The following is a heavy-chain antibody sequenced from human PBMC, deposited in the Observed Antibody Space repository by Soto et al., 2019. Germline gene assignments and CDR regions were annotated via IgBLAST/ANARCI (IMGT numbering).Heavy chain of an antibody. CDR3: ARGGVLRFFEW. CDR1: GFSFSDYE. J-gene: IGHJ4*02. V-gene: IGHV3-48*03. Sequence: EVQLVESGGGLVQPGGSLRLSCAASGFSFSDYEMNWVRQAPGKGLEWVSYISGSGETIYYADSVKDRFTISRDNAKKTLYLQMNTLGAEDTAVYYCARGGVLRFFEWWGQGALVTVSS. CDR2: ISGSGETI. D-gene: IGHD3-3*01.